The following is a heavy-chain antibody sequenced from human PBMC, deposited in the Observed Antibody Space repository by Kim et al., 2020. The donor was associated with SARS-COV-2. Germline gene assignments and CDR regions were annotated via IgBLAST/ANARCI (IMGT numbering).Heavy chain of an antibody. D-gene: IGHD5-18*01. Sequence: SETLSLTCAVYGGSFSGYYWSWIRQPPGKGLEWIGEINHSGSTNYNPSLKSRVTISVDTSKNQFSLKLSSVTAADTAVYYCARSYSYGWGGFDYWGQGTLVTVSS. J-gene: IGHJ4*02. CDR1: GGSFSGYY. CDR2: INHSGST. CDR3: ARSYSYGWGGFDY. V-gene: IGHV4-34*01.